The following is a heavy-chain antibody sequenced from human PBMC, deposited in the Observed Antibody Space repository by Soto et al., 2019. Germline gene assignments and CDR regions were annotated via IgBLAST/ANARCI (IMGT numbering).Heavy chain of an antibody. CDR2: VKSRTDGGTA. Sequence: GGSLRLSCAASGFTFSNAWMSWVRQAPGKGLEWVGRVKSRTDGGTADYAAPVKGRFTISRDDSKNMLYLQMNSLKIEDTAVYYCTKGGYSYGVFDYWGQGTLVTVSS. CDR1: GFTFSNAW. J-gene: IGHJ4*02. V-gene: IGHV3-15*01. D-gene: IGHD5-18*01. CDR3: TKGGYSYGVFDY.